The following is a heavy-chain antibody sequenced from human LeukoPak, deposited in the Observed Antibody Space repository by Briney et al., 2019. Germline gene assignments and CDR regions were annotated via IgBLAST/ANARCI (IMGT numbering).Heavy chain of an antibody. J-gene: IGHJ6*03. D-gene: IGHD2-15*01. CDR2: IYADGNT. Sequence: GGSLRLSCAASGFIVNTNYMTWVRQAPGRGLEWVSFIYADGNTYYADSVKGRFTISRDISKNAVYLQMNSLRAEDTAVYYCARVLRYCSGGNCYSGGLGYMDVWGKGTTVTISS. CDR1: GFIVNTNY. V-gene: IGHV3-53*01. CDR3: ARVLRYCSGGNCYSGGLGYMDV.